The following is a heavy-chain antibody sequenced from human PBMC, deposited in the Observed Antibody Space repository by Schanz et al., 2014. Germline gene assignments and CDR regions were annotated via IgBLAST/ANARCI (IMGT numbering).Heavy chain of an antibody. CDR3: ASDYNYFETEAP. CDR2: IGYDGSEK. D-gene: IGHD3-16*01. V-gene: IGHV3-33*01. Sequence: QVQLVESGGGVVQPGRSLRLSCATSGLNFDYYGMNWVRQAPGKGLEWVANIGYDGSEKYYVDSVKGRFTISRDNANNSLFLRMSSLRAEDTAVYYCASDYNYFETEAPWGQGTLVTVSS. CDR1: GLNFDYYG. J-gene: IGHJ5*02.